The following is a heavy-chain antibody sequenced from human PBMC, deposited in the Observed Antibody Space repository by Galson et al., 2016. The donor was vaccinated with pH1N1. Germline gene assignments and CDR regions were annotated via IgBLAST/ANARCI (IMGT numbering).Heavy chain of an antibody. D-gene: IGHD7-27*01. CDR3: IRDLGRLRDF. CDR1: GYTFTSDY. J-gene: IGHJ4*02. CDR2: IDPSNGGT. Sequence: SVKVSCKASGYTFTSDYFHWVRQAPGQGLEWMGVIDPSNGGTTFAQKLQSLVTMTRDTSTGTVYMELRGLKSEDTAVYYCIRDLGRLRDFWGQGTLVTVSS. V-gene: IGHV1-46*03.